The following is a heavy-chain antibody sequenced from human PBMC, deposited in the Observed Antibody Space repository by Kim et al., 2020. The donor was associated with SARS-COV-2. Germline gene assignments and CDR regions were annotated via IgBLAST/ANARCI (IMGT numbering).Heavy chain of an antibody. V-gene: IGHV6-1*01. CDR1: GDSVSSNSAA. D-gene: IGHD6-13*01. J-gene: IGHJ4*02. Sequence: SQTLSLTCAISGDSVSSNSAAWNWIRQSPSRGLEWLGRTYYRSKWYNDYAVSVKSRITINPDTSKNQFSLQLNSVTPEDTAVYYCARDLAIAAAGPGLGIDYWGQGTLVTVSS. CDR3: ARDLAIAAAGPGLGIDY. CDR2: TYYRSKWYN.